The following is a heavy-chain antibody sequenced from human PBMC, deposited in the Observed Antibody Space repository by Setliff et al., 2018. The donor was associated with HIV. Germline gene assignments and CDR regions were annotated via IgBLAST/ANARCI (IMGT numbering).Heavy chain of an antibody. CDR2: IYHSGST. J-gene: IGHJ5*02. CDR3: ARRWGIRGYSS. Sequence: TLSLTCTVSGGSISSGGYYWSWIRQHPVKGLEWIGYIYHSGSTYYNPSLKSRVTISVDTFKNQFSLKLSSVTAADTSVYYCARRWGIRGYSSWGQGTLVTVSS. V-gene: IGHV4-31*03. CDR1: GGSISSGGYY. D-gene: IGHD5-18*01.